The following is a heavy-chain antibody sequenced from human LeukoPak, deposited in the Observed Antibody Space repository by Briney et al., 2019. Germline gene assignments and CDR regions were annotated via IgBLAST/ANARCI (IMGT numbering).Heavy chain of an antibody. Sequence: GSVKFSCKTSGYSFTDYYMRWVRQAPGQGLEWMGWINPNSGGTSSAQTLQGRVTMTRDTSLSTVYMEVSWLTSDDTAVYFCARADRLHGGTYLIGPWGGGTLVTVSS. J-gene: IGHJ5*02. CDR2: INPNSGGT. D-gene: IGHD5-24*01. CDR3: ARADRLHGGTYLIGP. CDR1: GYSFTDYY. V-gene: IGHV1-2*02.